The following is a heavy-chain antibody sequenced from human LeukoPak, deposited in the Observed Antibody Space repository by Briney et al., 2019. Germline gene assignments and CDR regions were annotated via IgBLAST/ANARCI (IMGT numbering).Heavy chain of an antibody. Sequence: SVKVSCKASGGTFSSYAISWVRRAPGQGLEWMGGIIPIFGTANYAQKFQGRVTITADESTSTAYMELSSLRSEDTAVYYCARDGGCSSTSCLFDYWGQGTLVTVSS. V-gene: IGHV1-69*01. D-gene: IGHD2-2*01. CDR1: GGTFSSYA. CDR3: ARDGGCSSTSCLFDY. CDR2: IIPIFGTA. J-gene: IGHJ4*02.